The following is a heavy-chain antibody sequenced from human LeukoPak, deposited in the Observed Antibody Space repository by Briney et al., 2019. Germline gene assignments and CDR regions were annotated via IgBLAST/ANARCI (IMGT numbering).Heavy chain of an antibody. V-gene: IGHV3-30*02. D-gene: IGHD2-2*02. CDR3: AKDRCSSTSCYIFDY. J-gene: IGHJ4*02. Sequence: GGSLRLSCAASGFTFINYGMHWVRQAPGKRLEWVAFIRYDGTNKYYADSVKGRFTISRDNTLYLQMNSLRAEDTAVYYCAKDRCSSTSCYIFDYWGQGTLVTVSS. CDR2: IRYDGTNK. CDR1: GFTFINYG.